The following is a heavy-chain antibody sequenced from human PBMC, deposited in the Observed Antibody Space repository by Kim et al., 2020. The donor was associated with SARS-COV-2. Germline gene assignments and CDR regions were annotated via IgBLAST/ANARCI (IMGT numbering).Heavy chain of an antibody. CDR3: AREDIVVVPAIDY. J-gene: IGHJ4*02. V-gene: IGHV3-33*01. Sequence: YDADHVMGRFTISRDNSKNTLYQKMNSLGAEDTAVYYCAREDIVVVPAIDYWGQGTLVTVFS. D-gene: IGHD2-2*01.